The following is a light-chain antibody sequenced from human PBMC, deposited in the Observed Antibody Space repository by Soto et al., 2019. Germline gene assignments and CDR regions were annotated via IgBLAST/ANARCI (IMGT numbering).Light chain of an antibody. V-gene: IGLV3-1*01. Sequence: SYELTQPPSVSVSPGQTASITCSRDKLGDKYACWYQQKPGQSPVLVIYQDSKRPSGIPERFSGSNSGNTATLTISGTQAMDEADYYCQAWDSSTAHVVFGGGTQLTVL. CDR1: KLGDKY. CDR2: QDS. J-gene: IGLJ2*01. CDR3: QAWDSSTAHVV.